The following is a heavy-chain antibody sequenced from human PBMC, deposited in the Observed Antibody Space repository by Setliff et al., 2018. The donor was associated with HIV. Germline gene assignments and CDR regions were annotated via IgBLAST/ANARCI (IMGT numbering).Heavy chain of an antibody. Sequence: PGGSLRLSCAASGFTFSDYYMSWIRQAPGKGLEWISYISRGGRTKYYADSVKGRFTISRDNAKNSLYLQMNSLRAEDTAMYYCAKTQTVITVYGPFDSWGQGTPVTVSS. CDR1: GFTFSDYY. D-gene: IGHD4-4*01. V-gene: IGHV3-11*01. CDR2: ISRGGRTK. J-gene: IGHJ4*02. CDR3: AKTQTVITVYGPFDS.